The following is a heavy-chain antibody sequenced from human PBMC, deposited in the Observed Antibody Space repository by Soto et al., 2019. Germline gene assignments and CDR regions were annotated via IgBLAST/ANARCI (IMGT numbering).Heavy chain of an antibody. CDR1: GGSISSYY. Sequence: SLTCTVSGGSISSYYWSWIRQPPGKGLEWIGYIYYSGSTNYNPSLKSRVTISVDTSKNQFSLKLSSVTAADTAVYYCARGGYDYYYYYYMDVWGKGTTVTVSS. CDR2: IYYSGST. CDR3: ARGGYDYYYYYYMDV. J-gene: IGHJ6*03. V-gene: IGHV4-59*01. D-gene: IGHD5-12*01.